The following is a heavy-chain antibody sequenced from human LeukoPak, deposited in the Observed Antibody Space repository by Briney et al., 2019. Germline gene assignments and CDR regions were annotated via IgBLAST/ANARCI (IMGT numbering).Heavy chain of an antibody. CDR2: IYPGDSHT. D-gene: IGHD4-17*01. CDR1: GYFFTTYW. CDR3: ARQDDYGDYVWFGP. V-gene: IGHV5-51*01. J-gene: IGHJ5*02. Sequence: GESLKISCKGSGYFFTTYWIGWVRQMPGKGLEWMAIIYPGDSHTKYSPSFQGQVTISADKSISTAYLQWSSLKASDTAIYYCARQDDYGDYVWFGPWGQGTLVTVSS.